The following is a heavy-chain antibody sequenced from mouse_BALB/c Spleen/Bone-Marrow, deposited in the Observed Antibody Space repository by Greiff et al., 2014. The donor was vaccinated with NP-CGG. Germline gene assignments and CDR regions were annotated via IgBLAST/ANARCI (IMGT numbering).Heavy chain of an antibody. D-gene: IGHD2-1*01. CDR3: ARETTRGAMDY. CDR2: ISNLAYSI. J-gene: IGHJ4*01. Sequence: DVMLVESGGALVQPGGSRKLSCAASGFTFSDYGMAWVRQAPGKGPEWVAFISNLAYSIYYTDTVTGRFTISRENAKNTLYLGMSSLRSEDTAMYYCARETTRGAMDYWGQGTSVTVSS. V-gene: IGHV5-15*02. CDR1: GFTFSDYG.